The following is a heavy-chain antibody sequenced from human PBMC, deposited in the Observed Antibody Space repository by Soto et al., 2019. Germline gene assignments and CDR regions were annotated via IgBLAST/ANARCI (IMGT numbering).Heavy chain of an antibody. V-gene: IGHV4-31*03. Sequence: QVQLQESGPGLVKPSQTLSLTCTVSGGSISSGGYYWSWIRQHPGKGLEWIGYISYSGSTYYNPSLKSRVTVSVDTSKNQFSLKLSSVTAADTAVYYCARPSNGDYYDSSGPLNAFDIWGQGTMVTVSS. CDR3: ARPSNGDYYDSSGPLNAFDI. J-gene: IGHJ3*02. D-gene: IGHD3-22*01. CDR1: GGSISSGGYY. CDR2: ISYSGST.